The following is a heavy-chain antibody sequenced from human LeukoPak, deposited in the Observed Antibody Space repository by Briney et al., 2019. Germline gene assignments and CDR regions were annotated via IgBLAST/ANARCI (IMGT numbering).Heavy chain of an antibody. D-gene: IGHD5-18*01. CDR3: ARARRTALGYSSYYGMAV. Sequence: QPGGSLRLSWAASGFTFSSYAMSWVRQAPGKGLEWVSAISGSGGSTYYADAVKGRFTISRDNSKNTLYLQMNSLRAEDTAVYYCARARRTALGYSSYYGMAVWGQGTTVTASS. CDR1: GFTFSSYA. V-gene: IGHV3-23*01. J-gene: IGHJ6*02. CDR2: ISGSGGST.